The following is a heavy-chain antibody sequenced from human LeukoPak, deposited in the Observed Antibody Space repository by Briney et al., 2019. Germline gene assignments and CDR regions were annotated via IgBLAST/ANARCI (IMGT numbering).Heavy chain of an antibody. CDR2: VNGSGVVT. Sequence: PGGSLRLSCAASGFTFSNNAMSWVRQAPGKGLEWVSAVNGSGVVTHYAASVRGRFTISRDNAKNSLYLQMNSLRAEDTAVYYCARDRGGYLDYWGQGTLVTVSS. CDR3: ARDRGGYLDY. D-gene: IGHD3-10*01. CDR1: GFTFSNNA. J-gene: IGHJ4*02. V-gene: IGHV3-23*01.